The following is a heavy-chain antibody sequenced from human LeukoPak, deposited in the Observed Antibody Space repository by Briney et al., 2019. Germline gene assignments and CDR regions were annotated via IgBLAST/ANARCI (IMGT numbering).Heavy chain of an antibody. V-gene: IGHV4-59*01. CDR3: AREGGGPRGGLVY. CDR2: IYNSGTT. CDR1: GGSISSYY. D-gene: IGHD2-15*01. Sequence: SENLSLTCTISGGSISSYYWTWIRQPPGKGLEWIGYIYNSGTTNYNPSLNSRVTISIDTSKSQLSLKLNSLTAADTAVYYCAREGGGPRGGLVYWGQGTLVTVSS. J-gene: IGHJ4*02.